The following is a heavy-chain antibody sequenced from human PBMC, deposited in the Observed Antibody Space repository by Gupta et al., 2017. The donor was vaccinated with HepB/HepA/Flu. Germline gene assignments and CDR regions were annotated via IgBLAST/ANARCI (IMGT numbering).Heavy chain of an antibody. Sequence: QVQLVESGGGVVQPGRSLRLSCAASGFTFSSYFMHWVRQAPGKGLEWVAIMSYDGSNKNYADSVKGRFTISRDNPKNTLYLQMNSLRTEDTGVYYCARDLEWRSEGYYYGMDVWGQGTTVTVSS. J-gene: IGHJ6*02. CDR2: MSYDGSNK. D-gene: IGHD2-15*01. V-gene: IGHV3-30-3*01. CDR3: ARDLEWRSEGYYYGMDV. CDR1: GFTFSSYF.